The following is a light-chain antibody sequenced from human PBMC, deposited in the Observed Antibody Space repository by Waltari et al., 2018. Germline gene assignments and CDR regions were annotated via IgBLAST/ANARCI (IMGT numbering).Light chain of an antibody. Sequence: SYELTKPPSVSVSPGQTASITCSGDELGDKYASWYQQKPDPSPVLVIYQDRKRPSGLPGLFSGSNAGTTATLTISGTQAMDEADYYCQAWDSSRGVFGGGTKLTVL. CDR3: QAWDSSRGV. CDR2: QDR. CDR1: ELGDKY. V-gene: IGLV3-1*01. J-gene: IGLJ2*01.